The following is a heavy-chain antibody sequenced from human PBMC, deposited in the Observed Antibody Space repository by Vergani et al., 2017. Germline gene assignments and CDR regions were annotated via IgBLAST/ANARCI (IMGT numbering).Heavy chain of an antibody. CDR1: GFTVSSNY. CDR3: ARDSQTVAGMRYGMDV. V-gene: IGHV3-66*02. Sequence: EVQLVESGGGLVQPGGSLRLSCAASGFTVSSNYMSWVRQAPGKGLGWVSVIYSGGSTYYADSVKGLFTISRDNSKNTLYLQMNSLRAEDTAVYYCARDSQTVAGMRYGMDVWGQGTTVTVSS. CDR2: IYSGGST. D-gene: IGHD6-19*01. J-gene: IGHJ6*02.